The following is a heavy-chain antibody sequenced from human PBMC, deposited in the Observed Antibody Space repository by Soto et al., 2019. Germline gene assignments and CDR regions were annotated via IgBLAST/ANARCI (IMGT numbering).Heavy chain of an antibody. Sequence: SVKVSCKASGGTFSSYAISWVRQAPGQGLEWMGGIIPIFGAANYAQKFQGRVTITADESTSTAYMELSSLRSEDTAVYYCARLNYYGSGSQSDYWGQGTLVTVSS. CDR1: GGTFSSYA. V-gene: IGHV1-69*13. D-gene: IGHD3-10*01. J-gene: IGHJ4*02. CDR2: IIPIFGAA. CDR3: ARLNYYGSGSQSDY.